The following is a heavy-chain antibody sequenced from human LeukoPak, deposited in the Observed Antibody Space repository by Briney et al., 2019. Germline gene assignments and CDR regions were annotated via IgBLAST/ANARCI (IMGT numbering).Heavy chain of an antibody. J-gene: IGHJ4*02. V-gene: IGHV3-33*01. CDR1: GFTFSSYG. D-gene: IGHD6-13*01. CDR3: ARDRYSSTWRYFDY. CDR2: IWYDGSNK. Sequence: GRSLRLSCAASGFTFSSYGMHWVRQAPGKGLEWVAVIWYDGSNKYYADSVKGRFTISRDNSKNTLYLQMNSLRAEDTAVYYCARDRYSSTWRYFDYWGQGTLVTVSS.